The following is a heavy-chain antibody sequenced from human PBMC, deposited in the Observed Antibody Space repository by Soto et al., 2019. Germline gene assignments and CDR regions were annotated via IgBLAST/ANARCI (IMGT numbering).Heavy chain of an antibody. CDR2: ISAYNGNT. J-gene: IGHJ3*02. D-gene: IGHD2-21*02. CDR3: AREGGGGYCGGDCYSSAFDI. Sequence: QVQLVQSGAEVKKPGASVKVSCKASGYTFTSYGISWVRQAPGQGLEWMGWISAYNGNTNYAQKRQGRVTMTTDRSTSTGYRELRSLRSDDTAVYYCAREGGGGYCGGDCYSSAFDIWGQGTMVTVSS. CDR1: GYTFTSYG. V-gene: IGHV1-18*01.